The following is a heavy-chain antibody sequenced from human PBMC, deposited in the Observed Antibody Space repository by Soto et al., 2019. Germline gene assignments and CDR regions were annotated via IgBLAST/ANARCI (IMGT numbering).Heavy chain of an antibody. CDR1: GFTFSSYA. V-gene: IGHV3-23*01. J-gene: IGHJ3*02. D-gene: IGHD6-19*01. Sequence: EVQLLESGGGLVQPGWSLRLSCAASGFTFSSYAMSWVRQAPGKGLGWVSAISGSGGSTYYADSVKGRFTISRDNSKNTLYLQMNSLRAEDTAVYYCAKNLQWLGDFDIWGQGTMVTVSS. CDR2: ISGSGGST. CDR3: AKNLQWLGDFDI.